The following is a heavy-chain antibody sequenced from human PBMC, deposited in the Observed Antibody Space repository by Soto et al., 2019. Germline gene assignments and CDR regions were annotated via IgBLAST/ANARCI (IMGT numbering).Heavy chain of an antibody. V-gene: IGHV3-9*01. J-gene: IGHJ6*03. Sequence: GGSLRLSCAASGFTFDDYAMHWVRQAPGKGLEWVSGISWNSGSIGYADSVKGRFTISRDNAKNSLYLQMNSLRAEDTALYYCAKAYIMDVWGKGTTVTVSS. CDR2: ISWNSGSI. CDR1: GFTFDDYA. CDR3: AKAYIMDV.